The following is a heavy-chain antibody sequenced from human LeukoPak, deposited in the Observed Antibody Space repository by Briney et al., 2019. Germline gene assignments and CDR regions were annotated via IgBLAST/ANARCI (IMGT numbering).Heavy chain of an antibody. V-gene: IGHV3-7*01. Sequence: GGSLRLSCAASGFTFSDSWMSWVRQAPGKGLEWVANVNQDGSAKGYVDSVKGRFTISRDNARNSLYLQMSSLRPEDTAVYYCATYTHWVAGDVWGQGTTVTVSS. D-gene: IGHD3-16*01. CDR3: ATYTHWVAGDV. CDR1: GFTFSDSW. J-gene: IGHJ6*02. CDR2: VNQDGSAK.